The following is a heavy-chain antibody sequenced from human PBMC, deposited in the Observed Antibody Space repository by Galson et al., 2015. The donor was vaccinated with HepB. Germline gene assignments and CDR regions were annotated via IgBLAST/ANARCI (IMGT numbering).Heavy chain of an antibody. CDR1: GGSISGTNW. CDR2: IYHSGST. V-gene: IGHV4-4*02. D-gene: IGHD6-19*01. CDR3: VERAVAGPLSWFDP. Sequence: LSLTCAVSGGSISGTNWWSWVRQPPGKGLEWIGEIYHSGSTNYNPSLKSRITISVDKSKNQFSLQLTSVTAADTAVYYCVERAVAGPLSWFDPWGQGTLVTVSS. J-gene: IGHJ5*02.